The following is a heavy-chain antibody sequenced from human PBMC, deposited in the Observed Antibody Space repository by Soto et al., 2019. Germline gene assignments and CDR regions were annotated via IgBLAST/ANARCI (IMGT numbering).Heavy chain of an antibody. Sequence: EVQLVESGGGLVQPGGSLRLSCAASGFTFSNYNMHWVRQATGKGLEWVSAIGTAGGTYYPASVKGRFTISRENAKNSLYLQMNSLRAGDTAVDYCARGRATVSDFDYWGQGTLVTVSS. V-gene: IGHV3-13*01. CDR2: IGTAGGT. J-gene: IGHJ4*02. D-gene: IGHD4-17*01. CDR3: ARGRATVSDFDY. CDR1: GFTFSNYN.